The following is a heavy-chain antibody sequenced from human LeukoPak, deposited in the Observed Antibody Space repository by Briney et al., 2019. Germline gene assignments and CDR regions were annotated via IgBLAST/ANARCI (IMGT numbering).Heavy chain of an antibody. CDR1: GYTFTNYG. Sequence: ASVKVSCKASGYTFTNYGISWVRQAPGQGLEWMGWINPNTGGTNYAQNFRGRITMTRDTSINTDYIELSRLRSDDTAVYYCARVLHVNYAAFDIWGQGTMVTVSS. V-gene: IGHV1-2*02. D-gene: IGHD4-11*01. CDR2: INPNTGGT. J-gene: IGHJ3*02. CDR3: ARVLHVNYAAFDI.